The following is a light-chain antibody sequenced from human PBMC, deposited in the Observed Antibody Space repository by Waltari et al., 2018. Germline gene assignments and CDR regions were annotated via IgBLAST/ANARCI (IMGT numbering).Light chain of an antibody. V-gene: IGLV4-69*01. J-gene: IGLJ3*02. CDR3: QTGGHGTWV. CDR2: VNSDGSQ. Sequence: QLVLTQSPSASASLGASVKLTCTLSSGHSSNVLEWHQQQPEKGPRFLMKVNSDGSQSKGDKIPDRFSGSSSGAEHYLTISSLQSEDEADYYCQTGGHGTWVFGGGTKLTVL. CDR1: SGHSSNV.